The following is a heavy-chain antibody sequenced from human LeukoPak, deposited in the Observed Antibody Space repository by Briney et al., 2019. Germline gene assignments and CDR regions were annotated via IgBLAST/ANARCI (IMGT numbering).Heavy chain of an antibody. CDR3: AQRGVQGYMDV. V-gene: IGHV3-23*01. CDR1: GFSFSNNA. CDR2: INGDGEYT. Sequence: GGSLRLSCAASGFSFSNNAMAWVRQVPGKGLEWVASINGDGEYTVYAASVKGRFTISRDNSNNMLNLQMSSLRAEDTALYYCAQRGVQGYMDVWGKGTTVIVSS. J-gene: IGHJ6*03. D-gene: IGHD1-26*01.